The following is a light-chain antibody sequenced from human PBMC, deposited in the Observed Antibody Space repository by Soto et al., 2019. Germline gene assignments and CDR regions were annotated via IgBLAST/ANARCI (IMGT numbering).Light chain of an antibody. V-gene: IGKV3-15*01. CDR1: QSISDT. CDR2: GAS. Sequence: EIVMTQSPATLSVSPGGRATLSCRASQSISDTLAWYQQKPGQAPRLLIYGASTRAPGFPARFSGSGSGTDFTLTISRLEPEDFTVYYCQQYGSSPTTFGQGTKVDIK. CDR3: QQYGSSPTT. J-gene: IGKJ1*01.